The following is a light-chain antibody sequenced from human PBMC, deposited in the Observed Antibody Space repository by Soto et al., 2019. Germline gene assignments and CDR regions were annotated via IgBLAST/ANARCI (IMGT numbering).Light chain of an antibody. CDR2: NAS. J-gene: IGKJ1*01. V-gene: IGKV3-11*01. Sequence: EIVLTQSPGTLSLSPEERATLSCRASQSVTNFLAWYQQKPGQSPSLLIYNASHRATGIPARFSGSGSGTDFTLTISSLEPQDFAVYYCQQRYRWPETFGQGTKVEIK. CDR3: QQRYRWPET. CDR1: QSVTNF.